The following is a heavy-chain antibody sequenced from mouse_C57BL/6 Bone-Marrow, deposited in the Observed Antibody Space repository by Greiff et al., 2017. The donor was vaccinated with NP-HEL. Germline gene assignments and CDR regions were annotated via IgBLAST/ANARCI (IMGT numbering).Heavy chain of an antibody. CDR2: IHPNSGST. Sequence: QVQLQQPGAELVKPGASVKLSCKASGYTFTSYWMHWVKQRPGQGLEWIGMIHPNSGSTNYNEKFKSKATLTVDKSSSTAYMQLSSLTSEDSAVYYCARSVSYYYFDYWGQGTTLTVSS. V-gene: IGHV1-64*01. D-gene: IGHD1-1*01. J-gene: IGHJ2*01. CDR1: GYTFTSYW. CDR3: ARSVSYYYFDY.